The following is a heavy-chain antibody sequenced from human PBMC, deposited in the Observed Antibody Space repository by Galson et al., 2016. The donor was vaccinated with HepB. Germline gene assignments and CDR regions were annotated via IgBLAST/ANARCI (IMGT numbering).Heavy chain of an antibody. CDR1: GYTFTNYA. D-gene: IGHD3-10*01. CDR3: ARAEYYYGSGSYFSLAGSGSEY. CDR2: INAGNGNT. J-gene: IGHJ4*02. Sequence: SCKASGYTFTNYAIHWVRQAPGQRLEWMGWINAGNGNTKYSRKLQGRVTITRDTSANTVYMELSSLRSGDTAVYYCARAEYYYGSGSYFSLAGSGSEYWGQGTLVTVS. V-gene: IGHV1-3*01.